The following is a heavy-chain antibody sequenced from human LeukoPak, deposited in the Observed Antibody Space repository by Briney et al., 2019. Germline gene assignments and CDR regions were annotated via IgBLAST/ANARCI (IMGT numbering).Heavy chain of an antibody. CDR1: GFTFSSYA. J-gene: IGHJ4*02. CDR3: AKDIVGARGGFDY. CDR2: ISGSGGST. V-gene: IGHV3-23*01. Sequence: GGSLRLSCAASGFTFSSYAMSWVRQAPGKGLEWVSAISGSGGSTYYADSVKGRFTISRDNSKNTLYLQMNSLRTEDTAVYYCAKDIVGARGGFDYWGQGTLVTVSS. D-gene: IGHD1-26*01.